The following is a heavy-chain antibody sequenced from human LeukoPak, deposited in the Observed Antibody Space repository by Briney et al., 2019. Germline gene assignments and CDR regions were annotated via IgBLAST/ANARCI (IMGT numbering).Heavy chain of an antibody. CDR2: INPNSGGT. Sequence: ASVTVSYKASGYTFTGYYMLWVRQAPGQGLEWMGWINPNSGGTNYAQKFQGRVTMTRDTSISTAYMELGRLRSDDTAVYYCARVPVTMVRGVINYYGTDVWGQGTTVTVSS. CDR1: GYTFTGYY. D-gene: IGHD3-10*01. J-gene: IGHJ6*02. V-gene: IGHV1-2*02. CDR3: ARVPVTMVRGVINYYGTDV.